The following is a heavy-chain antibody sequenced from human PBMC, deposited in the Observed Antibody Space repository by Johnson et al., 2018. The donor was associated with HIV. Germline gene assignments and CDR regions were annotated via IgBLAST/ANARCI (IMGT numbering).Heavy chain of an antibody. CDR1: GFTFDDYA. J-gene: IGHJ3*02. CDR2: LFSGGTT. Sequence: VQLVESGGGVVRPGGSLRLSCAASGFTFDDYAMHWVRQAPGKGLEWVSVLFSGGTTYYADSVKGRFTISRDNSKNTLFLQMNSLRAEDTAVYYCANVRWPDAFDIWGQGTMVTVSS. CDR3: ANVRWPDAFDI. V-gene: IGHV3-66*01. D-gene: IGHD4-23*01.